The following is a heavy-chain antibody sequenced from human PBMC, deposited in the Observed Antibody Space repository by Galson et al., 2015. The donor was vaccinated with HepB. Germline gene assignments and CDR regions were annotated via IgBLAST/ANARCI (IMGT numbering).Heavy chain of an antibody. Sequence: SVKVSCKASGGTFSSYAISWVRQAPGQGLEWMGRIIPILGIANYAQKFQGRVTITADKSTSTAYMELSSLRSEDTAVYYCARDRRYSYGLHYYYYYMDVWGKGTTVTVSS. D-gene: IGHD5-18*01. CDR2: IIPILGIA. J-gene: IGHJ6*03. CDR3: ARDRRYSYGLHYYYYYMDV. V-gene: IGHV1-69*04. CDR1: GGTFSSYA.